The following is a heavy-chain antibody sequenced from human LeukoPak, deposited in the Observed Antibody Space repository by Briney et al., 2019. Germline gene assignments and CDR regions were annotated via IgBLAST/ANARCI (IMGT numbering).Heavy chain of an antibody. Sequence: GESLKISCKGSGYSLTSYWIGWVRQMPGKGLEWMGIIYPGDSDTRYSPSFQGQVTISADKSISTAYLQWSSLKASDTAMYYCAGRITMVRGVITRNWFDPWGQGTLVTVSS. J-gene: IGHJ5*02. D-gene: IGHD3-10*01. V-gene: IGHV5-51*01. CDR1: GYSLTSYW. CDR3: AGRITMVRGVITRNWFDP. CDR2: IYPGDSDT.